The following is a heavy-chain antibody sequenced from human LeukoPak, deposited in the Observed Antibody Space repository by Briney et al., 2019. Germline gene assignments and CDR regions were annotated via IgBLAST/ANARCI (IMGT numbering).Heavy chain of an antibody. D-gene: IGHD2-8*02. CDR3: ARASGADEMYNWFDP. CDR2: IYHSGSS. J-gene: IGHJ5*02. V-gene: IGHV4-30-2*01. CDR1: GVSISSGGYY. Sequence: SQTLSLTCAVSGVSISSGGYYWSWIRQPPGKGLEWIGYIYHSGSSYYNPSLKSRVTLPADRSKNQFSLKLTSVTAADTAVYYCARASGADEMYNWFDPWGQGTLVIVSS.